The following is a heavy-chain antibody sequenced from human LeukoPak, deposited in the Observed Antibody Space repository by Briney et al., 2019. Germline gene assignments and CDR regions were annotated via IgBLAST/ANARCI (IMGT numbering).Heavy chain of an antibody. CDR3: ARGVVAATFYYYMDV. CDR2: INPSSGGT. D-gene: IGHD2-15*01. Sequence: ASVKVSCKPSGYTFTGYYIHRVRQAPRQGLEWVGWINPSSGGTNYAPKFQGRVTMTRDTSISTAYMELSRLKFDDTAVYYCARGVVAATFYYYMDVWGKGTAVTVSS. CDR1: GYTFTGYY. V-gene: IGHV1-2*02. J-gene: IGHJ6*03.